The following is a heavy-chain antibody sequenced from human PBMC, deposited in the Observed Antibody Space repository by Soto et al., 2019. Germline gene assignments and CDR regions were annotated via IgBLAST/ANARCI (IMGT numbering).Heavy chain of an antibody. CDR3: ARESEDLTSNFDY. V-gene: IGHV3-21*01. CDR2: ISSTTNYI. Sequence: EVQLVESGGGLVRPGGSLRLSCAASGFTFSRYSMNWVRQAPGKGLEGGSSISSTTNYIYYADSMKGRFTVSRDNAKNSVYLDMNSLSAEDTAVYYCARESEDLTSNFDYWGQGTLVTVSS. CDR1: GFTFSRYS. J-gene: IGHJ4*02.